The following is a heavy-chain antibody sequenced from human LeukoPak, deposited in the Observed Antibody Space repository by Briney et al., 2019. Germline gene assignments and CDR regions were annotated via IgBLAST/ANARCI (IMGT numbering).Heavy chain of an antibody. V-gene: IGHV4-39*01. D-gene: IGHD5-24*01. Sequence: SETLSLTCTVSGGSISSSSYYWGWIRQPPGKGLEWIGTIYYSGSTYYNPSLKSRVTISVDTSKNQFSLRLSSVTAADTAVFYCARRDGYNKELDYWGQGTLVTVSS. CDR2: IYYSGST. J-gene: IGHJ4*02. CDR3: ARRDGYNKELDY. CDR1: GGSISSSSYY.